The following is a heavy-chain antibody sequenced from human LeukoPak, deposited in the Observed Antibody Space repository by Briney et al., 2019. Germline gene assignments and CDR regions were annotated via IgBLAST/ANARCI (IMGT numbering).Heavy chain of an antibody. Sequence: GGSLRLSCAASAFTFSAYGMHWVRQTPGKGLEWVAFIRFDGVNKYYADSVKGRFTISRDNSKSTLYLQMNSLRAEDTAVYYCAREGGYCSSTSCYEVPNAFDIWGQGTMVTVSS. CDR2: IRFDGVNK. CDR3: AREGGYCSSTSCYEVPNAFDI. J-gene: IGHJ3*02. D-gene: IGHD2-2*01. CDR1: AFTFSAYG. V-gene: IGHV3-30*02.